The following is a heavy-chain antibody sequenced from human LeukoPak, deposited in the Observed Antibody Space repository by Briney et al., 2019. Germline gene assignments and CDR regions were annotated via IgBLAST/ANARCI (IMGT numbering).Heavy chain of an antibody. CDR1: GFTFTTST. D-gene: IGHD2-8*01. CDR2: IVVGSGNT. Sequence: GASVKVACKPSGFTFTTSTLQWVRQARGQRLEWIGWIVVGSGNTNYAQNFQERVTITRDMSTSTAYMELSSLRSEDTAVYYCAADFNAGFDYWGQGTLVTVSS. CDR3: AADFNAGFDY. V-gene: IGHV1-58*01. J-gene: IGHJ4*02.